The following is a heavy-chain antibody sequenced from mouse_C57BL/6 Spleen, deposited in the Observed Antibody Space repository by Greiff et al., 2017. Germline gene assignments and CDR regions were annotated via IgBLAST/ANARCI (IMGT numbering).Heavy chain of an antibody. CDR3: AGSGTMAAWFAY. Sequence: QVQLQQSGAELARPGASVKMSCKASGYTFTSYTMHWVKQRPGQGLEWIGYINPSSGYTKYNQKFKDKATLTADKSSSTAYMQLRSLTSEDSAVYYCAGSGTMAAWFAYWGQGTLVTVSA. D-gene: IGHD1-1*02. V-gene: IGHV1-4*01. CDR1: GYTFTSYT. CDR2: INPSSGYT. J-gene: IGHJ3*01.